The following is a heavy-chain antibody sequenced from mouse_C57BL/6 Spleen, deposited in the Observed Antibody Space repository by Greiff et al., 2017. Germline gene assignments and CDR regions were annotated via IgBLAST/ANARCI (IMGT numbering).Heavy chain of an antibody. J-gene: IGHJ2*01. Sequence: QVQLKESGAELARPGASVKLSCKASGYTFTSYGISWVKQRPGQGLEWIGEIYPRSGNTYYNEKFKGQATLTADKSSITAYMELRSLTSEDSAVYFCARLGTGTGYWGQGTTLTVSS. D-gene: IGHD4-1*01. CDR3: ARLGTGTGY. CDR2: IYPRSGNT. CDR1: GYTFTSYG. V-gene: IGHV1-81*01.